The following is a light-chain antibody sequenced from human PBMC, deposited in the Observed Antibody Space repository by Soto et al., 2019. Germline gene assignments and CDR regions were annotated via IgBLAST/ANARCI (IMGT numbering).Light chain of an antibody. V-gene: IGKV3-15*01. CDR1: QSVSSN. Sequence: EIVMTQSPATLSVSPGERATLSCRASQSVSSNLAWYQQKPGQAPRLLIYGAATRATGIPARFSGSRSGTEITLTISSLQSEDFAVSYCQQYHNWPPWTFGPGTKVDIK. J-gene: IGKJ3*01. CDR3: QQYHNWPPWT. CDR2: GAA.